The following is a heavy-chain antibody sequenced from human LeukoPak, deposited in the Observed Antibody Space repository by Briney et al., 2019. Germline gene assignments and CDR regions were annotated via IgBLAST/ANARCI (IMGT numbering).Heavy chain of an antibody. CDR1: GFTFSSYG. J-gene: IGHJ4*02. D-gene: IGHD2-15*01. CDR3: AKKSCGGGNCYINY. V-gene: IGHV3-33*06. Sequence: GRSLRLSCAASGFTFSSYGMHWVRQAPGKGLEWVAVIWYDGSNKYYADSVKGRFTISRDNSKNTLYLQMNSLRAEDTAIYYCAKKSCGGGNCYINYWGQGTLVTVSS. CDR2: IWYDGSNK.